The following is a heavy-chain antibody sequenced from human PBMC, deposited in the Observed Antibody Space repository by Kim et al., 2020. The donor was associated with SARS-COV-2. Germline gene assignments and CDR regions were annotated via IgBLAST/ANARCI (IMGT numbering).Heavy chain of an antibody. CDR3: ARDRDYRFDL. CDR2: T. D-gene: IGHD3-16*02. Sequence: TKYAQKFQDRVTLTKDTPTSTAYMELRSLISDDTAVYFCARDRDYRFDLWGQGTLVTVSS. V-gene: IGHV1-18*01. J-gene: IGHJ4*02.